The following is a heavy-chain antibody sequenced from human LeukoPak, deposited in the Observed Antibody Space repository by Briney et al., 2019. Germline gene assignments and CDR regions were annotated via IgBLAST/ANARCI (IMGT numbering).Heavy chain of an antibody. CDR2: INPNSGDT. V-gene: IGHV1-2*02. CDR3: ARRYSSGWYDAFEI. D-gene: IGHD6-19*01. J-gene: IGHJ3*02. CDR1: GYTFTVYY. Sequence: ASVKVSCKASGYTFTVYYMHWVRQAPGQGLEWMGWINPNSGDTNYAQKFQGRVTMTRDTSISTAYMELSRLRSDDTAVYYCARRYSSGWYDAFEIWGQGTMVTVSS.